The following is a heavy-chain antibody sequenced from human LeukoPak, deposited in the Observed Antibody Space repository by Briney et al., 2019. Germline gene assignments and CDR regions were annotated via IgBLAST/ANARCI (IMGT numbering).Heavy chain of an antibody. CDR3: ARPNYYDSSGYYFDY. Sequence: PSEALSLTCTVSGDSITSHYYWGWIRQPPGKGLEWIGTMYHSGSTYYNPSLKSRVTISVDTSKNQFSLKLSSVTAADTAVYYCARPNYYDSSGYYFDYWGQGTLVTVSS. CDR1: GDSITSHYY. J-gene: IGHJ4*02. V-gene: IGHV4-38-2*02. D-gene: IGHD3-22*01. CDR2: MYHSGST.